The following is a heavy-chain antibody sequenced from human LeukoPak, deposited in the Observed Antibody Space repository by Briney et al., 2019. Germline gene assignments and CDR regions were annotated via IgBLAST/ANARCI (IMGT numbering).Heavy chain of an antibody. CDR1: GFTFSNYW. CDR2: IKEDGSEE. Sequence: GGSLRLSCAASGFTFSNYWMTWVRQAPGKGLECVANIKEDGSEEYYVDSVKGRFSISRDNSKNTLYLQMNSLRAEDTAVYYCAKGTYSSSSSWFDPWGQGTLVTVSS. CDR3: AKGTYSSSSSWFDP. J-gene: IGHJ5*02. V-gene: IGHV3-7*01. D-gene: IGHD6-6*01.